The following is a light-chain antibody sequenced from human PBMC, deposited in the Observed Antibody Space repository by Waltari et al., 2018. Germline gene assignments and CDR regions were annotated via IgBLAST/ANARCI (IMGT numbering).Light chain of an antibody. Sequence: QAVLTQPPLASGTPGQRVTISCSGNSSNIGINTVPWYQQLPGTAPKVLIFANYHRPSGVPDRFSASKSDTSASLAISGLQSEDEADYFCATWDDSLNGRVFGGGTKLTVL. CDR1: SSNIGINT. J-gene: IGLJ3*02. CDR2: ANY. V-gene: IGLV1-44*01. CDR3: ATWDDSLNGRV.